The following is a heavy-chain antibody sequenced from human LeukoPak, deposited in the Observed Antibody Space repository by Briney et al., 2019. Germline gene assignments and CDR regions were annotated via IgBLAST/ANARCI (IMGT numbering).Heavy chain of an antibody. D-gene: IGHD2-21*01. J-gene: IGHJ3*02. V-gene: IGHV4-39*07. CDR1: GGSISSRRYY. CDR2: IYNSGIM. CDR3: ARLRLRYTRNGDSTSYEVFDI. Sequence: SETLSLTCTVSGGSISSRRYYWGWIRQPPGQGLEWIGSIYNSGIMYYDPSLKSRLAISVDNSMNQFSLKLSSVSAADTAVYYCARLRLRYTRNGDSTSYEVFDIWGQGTVVTVSS.